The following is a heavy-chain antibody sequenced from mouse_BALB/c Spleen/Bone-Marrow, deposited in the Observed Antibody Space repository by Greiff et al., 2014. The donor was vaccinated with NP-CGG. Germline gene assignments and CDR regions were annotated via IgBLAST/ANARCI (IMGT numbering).Heavy chain of an antibody. Sequence: EVQLQQSGAELVKPGASVKLSCTASGFNIKDTYMHWVKQRPEQGLEWIGRIDPANGNTNYDPRFQGKATITADTSSNTAYLQLSSLTSEDTAVYYCARYGGRYYAMDYWGQGTSVTASS. J-gene: IGHJ4*01. CDR2: IDPANGNT. CDR3: ARYGGRYYAMDY. V-gene: IGHV14-3*02. CDR1: GFNIKDTY. D-gene: IGHD1-1*01.